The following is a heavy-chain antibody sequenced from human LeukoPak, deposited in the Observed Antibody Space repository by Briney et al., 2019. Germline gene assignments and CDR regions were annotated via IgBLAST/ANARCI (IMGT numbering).Heavy chain of an antibody. Sequence: PGGALRLSCAASGMTLSNHWMRWVRPAPGKGLGWVSLIKTDVRTTIYADSVKGRFTISRDDGKSTLYLQMNSLRAEDTAIYYCTTGPSFGYEWWGQGTVVTVSS. CDR3: TTGPSFGYEW. CDR1: GMTLSNHW. J-gene: IGHJ4*02. CDR2: IKTDVRTT. V-gene: IGHV3-74*01. D-gene: IGHD3-22*01.